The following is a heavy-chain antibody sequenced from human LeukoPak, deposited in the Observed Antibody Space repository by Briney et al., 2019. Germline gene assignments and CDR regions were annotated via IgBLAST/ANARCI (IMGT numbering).Heavy chain of an antibody. CDR1: GFTFSDYY. J-gene: IGHJ6*03. V-gene: IGHV3-11*04. CDR2: ISSSGSTI. D-gene: IGHD6-6*01. CDR3: ARDPYSSSSVLSYYYYYMDV. Sequence: GGSLRLSCAASGFTFSDYYMSWIRQAPGKGLEWVSYISSSGSTIYYADSVKGRFTISRDNAKNSLYLQMNSLRAEDTAVYYCARDPYSSSSVLSYYYYYMDVWGKGTTVTVSS.